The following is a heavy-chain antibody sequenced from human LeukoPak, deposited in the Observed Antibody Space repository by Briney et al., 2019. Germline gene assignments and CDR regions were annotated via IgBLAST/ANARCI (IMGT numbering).Heavy chain of an antibody. CDR1: GGSISSGSYY. V-gene: IGHV4-61*02. CDR2: IYTSGST. D-gene: IGHD2-2*01. Sequence: PSQTLSLTCTVSGGSISSGSYYWSWIRQPAGKGLEWIWRIYTSGSTNYNPSLKSRVTISVDTSKNQFSLKLSSVTAADTAVYYCARWHCSSTSCYAGVWGQGTLVTVSS. J-gene: IGHJ4*02. CDR3: ARWHCSSTSCYAGV.